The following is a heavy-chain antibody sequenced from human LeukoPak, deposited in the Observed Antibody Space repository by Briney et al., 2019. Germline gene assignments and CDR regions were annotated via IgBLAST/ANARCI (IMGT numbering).Heavy chain of an antibody. CDR1: GGSISSSSYY. CDR3: ARLRARVGMFGELFPYYFDY. J-gene: IGHJ4*02. D-gene: IGHD3-10*02. Sequence: SETLSLTCTVSGGSISSSSYYWGWIRQPPGKGLEWIGSIYYSGSTYYNPSLKSRVTISVDTSKNQFSLKLSSVTAADTAVYYCARLRARVGMFGELFPYYFDYWGQGTLVTVSS. V-gene: IGHV4-39*01. CDR2: IYYSGST.